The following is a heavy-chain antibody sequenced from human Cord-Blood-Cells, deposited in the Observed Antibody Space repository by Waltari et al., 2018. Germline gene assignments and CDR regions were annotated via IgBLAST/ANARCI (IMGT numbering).Heavy chain of an antibody. D-gene: IGHD6-13*01. V-gene: IGHV4-4*07. CDR1: GGSISSYY. CDR3: ARDPSSSSWYWYFDL. Sequence: QVQLQESGPGLVKPSETLSLTCTVSGGSISSYYWSWIRQPAGKGLEWIGRIYTSGSTTSTPSLRSRVTIAVGTSKNQFSRKLSSVTAADTAVYYCARDPSSSSWYWYFDLWGRGTLVTVSS. CDR2: IYTSGST. J-gene: IGHJ2*01.